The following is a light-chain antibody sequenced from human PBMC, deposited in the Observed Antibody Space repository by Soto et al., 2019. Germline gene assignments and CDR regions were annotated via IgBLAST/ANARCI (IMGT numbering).Light chain of an antibody. Sequence: PSTLSVSVGDRVTITCRASQTISSWLAWYQQKPGKAPKLLIYKASTLKSGVPSRFSGSGSGTEFTLTISSLQPDDFATYYCQQYHTYWWTFGQGTKVDI. V-gene: IGKV1-5*03. J-gene: IGKJ1*01. CDR2: KAS. CDR1: QTISSW. CDR3: QQYHTYWWT.